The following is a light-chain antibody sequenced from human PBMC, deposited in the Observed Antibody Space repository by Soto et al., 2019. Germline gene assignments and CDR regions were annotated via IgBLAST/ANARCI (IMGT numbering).Light chain of an antibody. Sequence: QSALTQPASVSGSPGQSITISCTGTSSDVGGYNYVSWYQQHPGKAPKLMIYEVSNRPSGVSNRLYGYKSGNTAALTIYGFQAEDEAGYYCSSYTSSRNLVFGGGTKLAVL. CDR1: SSDVGGYNY. J-gene: IGLJ2*01. V-gene: IGLV2-14*01. CDR2: EVS. CDR3: SSYTSSRNLV.